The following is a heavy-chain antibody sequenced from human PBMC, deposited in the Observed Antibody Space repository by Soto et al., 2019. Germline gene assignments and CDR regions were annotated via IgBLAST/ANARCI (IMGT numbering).Heavy chain of an antibody. CDR2: ISYDGSNK. J-gene: IGHJ4*02. CDR1: GFTFSSYA. V-gene: IGHV3-30-3*01. CDR3: ARVGVATTRFNRYFDY. D-gene: IGHD5-12*01. Sequence: QVQLVESGGGVVQPGRSLRLSCAASGFTFSSYAMHWVRQAPGKGLEWVAVISYDGSNKYYADYVKGRFTISRDNSKNTLYMQMNSLRAEDTAVYYCARVGVATTRFNRYFDYWGQGTLVTVSS.